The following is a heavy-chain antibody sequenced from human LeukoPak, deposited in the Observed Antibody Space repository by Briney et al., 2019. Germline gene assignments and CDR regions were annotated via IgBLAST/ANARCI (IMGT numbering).Heavy chain of an antibody. Sequence: PGGSLRLSCAASGLTFSSYAMSWVRQAPGKGLEWVSAISGSGGSTYYADSVKGRFSISRDNSKNTLYLQLNSLRAEDTAVYYCAKEKAAYCSSTSCFDGYDYWGQGTLVTVSS. CDR1: GLTFSSYA. J-gene: IGHJ4*02. CDR3: AKEKAAYCSSTSCFDGYDY. CDR2: ISGSGGST. D-gene: IGHD2-2*01. V-gene: IGHV3-23*01.